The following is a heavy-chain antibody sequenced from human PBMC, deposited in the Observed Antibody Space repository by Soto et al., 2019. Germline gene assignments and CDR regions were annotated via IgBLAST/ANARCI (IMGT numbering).Heavy chain of an antibody. V-gene: IGHV1-69*06. CDR3: ARERPEWGKGV. J-gene: IGHJ6*02. Sequence: QVQLVQSGAEVKKPGSSVKVSCKASGGTFSSAAISWVRQAPGQGLEWMGAIIPVFGTAHYAQKFQGRVTITADKPTSTAYMELSRLRSEDTAVYYCARERPEWGKGVWGQGTTVTVSS. D-gene: IGHD1-26*01. CDR2: IIPVFGTA. CDR1: GGTFSSAA.